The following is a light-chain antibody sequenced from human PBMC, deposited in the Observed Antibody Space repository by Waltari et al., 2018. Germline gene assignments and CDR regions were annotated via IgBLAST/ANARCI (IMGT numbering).Light chain of an antibody. J-gene: IGKJ2*01. CDR2: AAS. CDR1: QGIRNN. V-gene: IGKV1-6*01. CDR3: LQDYNYPYT. Sequence: AIQMTQSPSSLSASVGDRVTITCRASQGIRNNLGWYXQKPGKAPKLLIYAASSLQSGVPSRFSGSGSGTDFTLTISSLQPEDFATYYCLQDYNYPYTFGQGTKLEIK.